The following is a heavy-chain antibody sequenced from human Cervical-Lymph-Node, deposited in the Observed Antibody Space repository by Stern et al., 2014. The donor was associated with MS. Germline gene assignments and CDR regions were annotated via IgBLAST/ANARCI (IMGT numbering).Heavy chain of an antibody. Sequence: QVTLRESGPVLVKPTETLTLTCTVSGFSLSNPKMGVSWIRQPPGKALEWLAYIFSNDEKAYSSSLSSSLTISKDTSKSQVVLTMTNMDPVDTATYYCARIVISPFITMIAVSDYYGMDVWGQGTTVTVSS. CDR3: ARIVISPFITMIAVSDYYGMDV. D-gene: IGHD3-22*01. J-gene: IGHJ6*02. CDR1: GFSLSNPKMG. V-gene: IGHV2-26*02. CDR2: IFSNDEK.